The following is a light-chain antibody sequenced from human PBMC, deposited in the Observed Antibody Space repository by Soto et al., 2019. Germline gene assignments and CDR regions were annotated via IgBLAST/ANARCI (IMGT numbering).Light chain of an antibody. CDR1: QSISSW. Sequence: DIQMTQSPSTLSASVGDRVTITCRASQSISSWLAWYQQKPGKAPKLLIYDASSLESGVPSRFSGSGSGTEFTLTISSLQPDDFATYYCQQYNGFSWTFGQGTRWIS. J-gene: IGKJ1*01. V-gene: IGKV1-5*01. CDR3: QQYNGFSWT. CDR2: DAS.